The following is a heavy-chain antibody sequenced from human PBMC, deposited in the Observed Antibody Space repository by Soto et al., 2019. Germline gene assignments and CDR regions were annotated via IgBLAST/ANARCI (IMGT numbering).Heavy chain of an antibody. Sequence: QVQLVESGGGVVQPGRSLRLSCAASGFTFSSYGMHWVRQAPGKGLEWVAVISYDGSNKYYADSVKGRFTISRDNSKNTLYLQMNSLRAEDTAVYYCAKDLPPRTIFGVVIDLPLDYYYYGMDVWGQGTTVTVSS. CDR3: AKDLPPRTIFGVVIDLPLDYYYYGMDV. V-gene: IGHV3-30*18. CDR1: GFTFSSYG. J-gene: IGHJ6*02. CDR2: ISYDGSNK. D-gene: IGHD3-3*01.